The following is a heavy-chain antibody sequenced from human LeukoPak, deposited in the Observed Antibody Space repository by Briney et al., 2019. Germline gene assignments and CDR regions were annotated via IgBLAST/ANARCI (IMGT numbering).Heavy chain of an antibody. D-gene: IGHD3-3*01. V-gene: IGHV3-23*01. Sequence: GGSPRLSCAASGFTFSSYAMSWVRQAPGKGLEWVSAISGSGGSTYYADSVKGRFTISRDNSKNTLYLQMNSLRAEDTAVYYCAKDRITIFGVVKGPFDYWGQGTLVTVSS. J-gene: IGHJ4*02. CDR1: GFTFSSYA. CDR2: ISGSGGST. CDR3: AKDRITIFGVVKGPFDY.